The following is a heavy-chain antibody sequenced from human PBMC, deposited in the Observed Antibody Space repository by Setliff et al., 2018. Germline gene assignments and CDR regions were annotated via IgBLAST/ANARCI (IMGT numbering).Heavy chain of an antibody. D-gene: IGHD5-18*01. CDR2: IYPGDSDT. V-gene: IGHV5-51*01. CDR3: ARRNTAMVYGFDI. Sequence: GESLTLSCKASEYSFTTYWIGWVRQMPGKGLEWMGIIYPGDSDTRYSPSFQGQVTISADKSINTAYLQWSSLKASDTAMYYCARRNTAMVYGFDIWGQGTMVTVSS. CDR1: EYSFTTYW. J-gene: IGHJ3*02.